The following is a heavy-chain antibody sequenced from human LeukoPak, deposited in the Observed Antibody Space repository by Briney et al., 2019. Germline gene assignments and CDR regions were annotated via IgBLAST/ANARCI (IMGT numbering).Heavy chain of an antibody. CDR1: GYTFTSYA. CDR3: ARSQQWLGNWFDP. CDR2: IIPILGIA. V-gene: IGHV1-69*04. Sequence: SVKVSCKASGYTFTSYAISWVRQAPGQGLEWMGRIIPILGIANYAQKFQGRVTITADKSTSTAYMELSSLRSEDTAVYYCARSQQWLGNWFDPWGQGTLVTVSS. J-gene: IGHJ5*02. D-gene: IGHD6-19*01.